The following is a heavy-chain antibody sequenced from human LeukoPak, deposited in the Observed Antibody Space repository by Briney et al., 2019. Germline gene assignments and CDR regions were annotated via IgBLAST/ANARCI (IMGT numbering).Heavy chain of an antibody. D-gene: IGHD5-24*01. CDR1: GYTFTSYY. Sequence: ASVKVSCKASGYTFTSYYMHWVRQAPGQGLEWMGIINPSGGSTSYAQKFQGRVTITADESTSTAYMELSSLRSEDTAVYYCARQGATNDWNYFDYWGQGTLVTVSS. J-gene: IGHJ4*02. CDR3: ARQGATNDWNYFDY. V-gene: IGHV1-46*01. CDR2: INPSGGST.